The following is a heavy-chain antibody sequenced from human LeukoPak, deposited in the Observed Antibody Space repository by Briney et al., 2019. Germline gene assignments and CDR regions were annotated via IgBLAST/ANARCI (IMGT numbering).Heavy chain of an antibody. CDR1: GYTFTGYY. J-gene: IGHJ6*03. CDR3: AREPYGDYGVYYYYMDV. CDR2: INPNSGGT. D-gene: IGHD4-17*01. V-gene: IGHV1-2*02. Sequence: ASVKVSCKASGYTFTGYYMHWVRQAPGQGLEWMGWINPNSGGTNYAQKFQGRVTMARDTSISTAYMELSRLRSDDTAVYYCAREPYGDYGVYYYYMDVWGKGTTVTVSS.